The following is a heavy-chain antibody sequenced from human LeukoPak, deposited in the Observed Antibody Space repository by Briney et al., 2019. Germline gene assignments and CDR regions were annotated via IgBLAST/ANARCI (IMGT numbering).Heavy chain of an antibody. CDR3: VRDFEVPAAAPDYYYFYYMDV. CDR2: ISSGGTTI. Sequence: GGSLRLSCAVSGFTFSVYGMNWVRQAPGKGLEWLSHISSGGTTIYYADSVKGRFTVSRDNVENSLFLQMNSLRVDDTAVYYCVRDFEVPAAAPDYYYFYYMDVWGTGTTVTVSS. D-gene: IGHD2-2*01. J-gene: IGHJ6*03. CDR1: GFTFSVYG. V-gene: IGHV3-48*04.